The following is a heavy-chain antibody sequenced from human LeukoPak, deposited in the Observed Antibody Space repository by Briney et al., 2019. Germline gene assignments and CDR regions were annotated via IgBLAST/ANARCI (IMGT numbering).Heavy chain of an antibody. V-gene: IGHV3-7*01. CDR1: GFTFSRHS. D-gene: IGHD3-10*01. Sequence: GGSLRLSCEVSGFTFSRHSMSGVRQAPGRGGEWVAKIKEDGTEKCNVDSVKGRFTTSRDNAKNTLFLQMNSLRADDTSIYYCVRESGDYGSADMAGFYYYMDVWAKGTTVTVSS. CDR2: IKEDGTEK. J-gene: IGHJ6*03. CDR3: VRESGDYGSADMAGFYYYMDV.